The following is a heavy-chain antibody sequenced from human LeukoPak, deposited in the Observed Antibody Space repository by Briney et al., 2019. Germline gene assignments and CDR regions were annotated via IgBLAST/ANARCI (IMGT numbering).Heavy chain of an antibody. J-gene: IGHJ4*02. CDR2: IKQDGSEK. D-gene: IGHD3-10*01. Sequence: PGGSLRLSCAASGFIFSNSWMSWIRQPPGKGLEWVAHIKQDGSEKYYVDSVKGRFTISRDNARNSLYLQMNSLRAEDTAMFYCVGWSGDNFNYWGQGTLVTVSS. CDR1: GFIFSNSW. CDR3: VGWSGDNFNY. V-gene: IGHV3-7*01.